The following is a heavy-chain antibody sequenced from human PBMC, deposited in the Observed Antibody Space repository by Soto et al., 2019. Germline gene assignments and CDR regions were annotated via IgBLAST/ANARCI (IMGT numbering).Heavy chain of an antibody. CDR2: IIPIFGTA. J-gene: IGHJ6*02. Sequence: ASVKVSCKASGGTFSSYAISWVRQAPGQGLEWMGGIIPIFGTANYAQKLQGRVTMTTDTSTSTAYMELRSLRSDDTAVYYCARDQGITMVRGPYYGMDVWGQGTTVTVSS. V-gene: IGHV1-69*05. CDR1: GGTFSSYA. D-gene: IGHD3-10*01. CDR3: ARDQGITMVRGPYYGMDV.